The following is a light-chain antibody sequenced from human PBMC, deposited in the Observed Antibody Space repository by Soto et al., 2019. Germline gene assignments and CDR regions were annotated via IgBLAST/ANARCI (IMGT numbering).Light chain of an antibody. CDR1: QSVSSN. Sequence: EIVTTQSPATLSVSPGERATLSCRASQSVSSNLAWYQQKPGQTPKLLIYVASNRATGIPARFSGSGSGTEITLTVSSLQSEDFAVYYCQRYNVWPLTFGGGTQVAFK. V-gene: IGKV3-15*01. J-gene: IGKJ4*01. CDR3: QRYNVWPLT. CDR2: VAS.